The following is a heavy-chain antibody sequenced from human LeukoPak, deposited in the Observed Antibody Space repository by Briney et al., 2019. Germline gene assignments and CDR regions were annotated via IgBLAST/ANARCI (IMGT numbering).Heavy chain of an antibody. CDR3: ARDPRAPFANNWFDP. Sequence: QPGRSLRLSCTASGFTFGDYAMSWFRQAPGKGLERVGFIRSKAYGGTTEYAASVKGRFTISRDDSKSIAYLQMNSLRAEDTAVYYCARDPRAPFANNWFDPWGQGTLVTVSS. D-gene: IGHD3-3*02. CDR2: IRSKAYGGTT. J-gene: IGHJ5*02. CDR1: GFTFGDYA. V-gene: IGHV3-49*03.